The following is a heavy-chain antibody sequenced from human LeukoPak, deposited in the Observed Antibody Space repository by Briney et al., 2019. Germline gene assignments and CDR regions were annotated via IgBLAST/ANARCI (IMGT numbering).Heavy chain of an antibody. D-gene: IGHD3-9*01. V-gene: IGHV1-8*01. J-gene: IGHJ6*02. CDR1: GYTFTSYD. Sequence: ASVKVSCKASGYTFTSYDINWVRQATGQALEWMGWMNPNSGNTGYAQKFQGRVTMTRNTSISTAYMELSSLRSEDTAVYYCASSDILTGSNYYGMDVWGQGTTVTVSS. CDR2: MNPNSGNT. CDR3: ASSDILTGSNYYGMDV.